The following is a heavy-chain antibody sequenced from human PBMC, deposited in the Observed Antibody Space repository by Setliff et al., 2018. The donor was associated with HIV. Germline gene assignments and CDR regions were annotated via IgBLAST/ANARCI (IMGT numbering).Heavy chain of an antibody. Sequence: GGSLRLSCAASGFTFSAHGMHWVRQAPGKGLEWVAFMKYDESSEYYADSVKGRVTISRDNSKNTVDLQMNSLRTEDTAVYYCARDVDYDFTFFDYWGQGTLVTVSS. D-gene: IGHD3-22*01. CDR2: MKYDESSE. CDR3: ARDVDYDFTFFDY. V-gene: IGHV3-30*02. CDR1: GFTFSAHG. J-gene: IGHJ4*02.